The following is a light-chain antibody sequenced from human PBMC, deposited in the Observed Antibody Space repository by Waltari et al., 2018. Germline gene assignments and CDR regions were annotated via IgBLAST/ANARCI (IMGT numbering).Light chain of an antibody. J-gene: IGLJ1*01. CDR1: TSNIGNNY. Sequence: QSVLTQPPSASATPGQSVTISCSGSTSNIGNNYVYWYQQPLGAAPKLLVSWNDQRPSGVPDRFSGSKSDTSTSLTISGLRSEDEAEYYCASWDDSLSAYVFGTGTKVTVL. CDR2: WND. CDR3: ASWDDSLSAYV. V-gene: IGLV1-47*01.